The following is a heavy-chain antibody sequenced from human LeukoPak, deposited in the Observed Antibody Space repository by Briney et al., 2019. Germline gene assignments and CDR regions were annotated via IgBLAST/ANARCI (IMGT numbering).Heavy chain of an antibody. V-gene: IGHV4-30-2*01. J-gene: IGHJ6*02. CDR1: GGSISSGGYS. Sequence: SETLSLTCAVSGGSISSGGYSWTWIRPPPGKGLEWIGYFYHSGSTYYNPSLKSRVTISVDRSKNQFSLKLTSVTAADTAVYYCASTRGDYYYGMDVWGQGTTVTVSS. CDR3: ASTRGDYYYGMDV. CDR2: FYHSGST. D-gene: IGHD3-10*01.